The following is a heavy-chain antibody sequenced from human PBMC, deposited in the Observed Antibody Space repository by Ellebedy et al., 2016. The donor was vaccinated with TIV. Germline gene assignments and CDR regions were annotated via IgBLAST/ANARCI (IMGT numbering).Heavy chain of an antibody. V-gene: IGHV3-23*01. CDR3: AKDLAVAVPASGYFDV. CDR1: GFTFSNYG. CDR2: ISGSGYST. Sequence: PGGSLRLSCTVSGFTFSNYGMRWVRQAPGKGLEWVSAISGSGYSTYYADSVKGRFTISRDNSKNTLYLQMNSLRTEDAAVYYCAKDLAVAVPASGYFDVWGRGTLVTVSS. J-gene: IGHJ2*01. D-gene: IGHD2-2*01.